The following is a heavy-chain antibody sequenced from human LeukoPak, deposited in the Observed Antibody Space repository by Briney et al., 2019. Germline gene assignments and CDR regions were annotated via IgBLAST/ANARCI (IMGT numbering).Heavy chain of an antibody. D-gene: IGHD3-10*01. J-gene: IGHJ6*03. CDR3: ARGPYYYGSGSYLSYYYMDV. Sequence: ASVKVSCKASGYTFTSYDINWVRQATRQGLEWMGWMNPNSGNTGYAQKFQGRVTMTRNTSISTAYMELSSLRSEDTAVYYCARGPYYYGSGSYLSYYYMDVWGKGTTVTVSS. CDR2: MNPNSGNT. V-gene: IGHV1-8*01. CDR1: GYTFTSYD.